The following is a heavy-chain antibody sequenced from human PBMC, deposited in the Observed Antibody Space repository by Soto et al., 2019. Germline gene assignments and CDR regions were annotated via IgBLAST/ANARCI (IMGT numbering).Heavy chain of an antibody. CDR3: ARLYSSSTIYHYYYMDV. V-gene: IGHV4-59*08. CDR1: GGSISSYY. J-gene: IGHJ6*03. CDR2: IYYSGST. Sequence: SETLSLTCTVSGGSISSYYWSWIRQPPGKGLEWIGYIYYSGSTNYNPSLKSRVTISVDTSKNQFSLKLSSVTAADTAVYYCARLYSSSTIYHYYYMDVWGKGTTVTVAS. D-gene: IGHD6-13*01.